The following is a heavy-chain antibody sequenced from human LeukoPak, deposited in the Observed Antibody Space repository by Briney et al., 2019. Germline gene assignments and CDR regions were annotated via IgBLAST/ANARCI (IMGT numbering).Heavy chain of an antibody. V-gene: IGHV3-74*01. CDR2: INSDGSST. CDR1: GFTFSSYW. Sequence: PGGSLRPSCAASGFTFSSYWMHWVRQAPGKGLMWVSRINSDGSSTSYADSVKGRFTIPRDNAENTLYLQMNSLRAEDTAVYYCAKALGGIGNGFHIWGQGTMVTVSS. CDR3: AKALGGIGNGFHI. D-gene: IGHD1-26*01. J-gene: IGHJ3*02.